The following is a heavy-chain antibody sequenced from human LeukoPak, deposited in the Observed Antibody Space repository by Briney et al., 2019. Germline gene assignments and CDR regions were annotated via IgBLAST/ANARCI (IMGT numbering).Heavy chain of an antibody. D-gene: IGHD5-12*01. CDR1: GGSITGGGYT. CDR3: ARFDIVATNWFDP. CDR2: ITHSGST. V-gene: IGHV4-30-2*01. J-gene: IGHJ5*02. Sequence: PSETLSLTCAVSGGSITGGGYTWSWIRQPPGKGLEWIGDITHSGSTTYNPSLKSRVTISVDTSKNQFSLKLMSVTAADTAVYYCARFDIVATNWFDPWGQGTLVTVS.